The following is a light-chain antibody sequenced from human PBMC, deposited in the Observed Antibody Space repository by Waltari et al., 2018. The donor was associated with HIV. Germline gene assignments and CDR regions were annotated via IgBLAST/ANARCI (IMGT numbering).Light chain of an antibody. CDR2: EVS. Sequence: QSALTQPASVSGSPGQSITISCPGPRSDVGRYNLVSCYQHHPGKAPKRIISEVSKRPSGVSNRFSGSKSGTTASLTISGLQAEDEADYHCCSYAHNDPWVFGGGTRLTVL. CDR1: RSDVGRYNL. J-gene: IGLJ3*02. CDR3: CSYAHNDPWV. V-gene: IGLV2-23*02.